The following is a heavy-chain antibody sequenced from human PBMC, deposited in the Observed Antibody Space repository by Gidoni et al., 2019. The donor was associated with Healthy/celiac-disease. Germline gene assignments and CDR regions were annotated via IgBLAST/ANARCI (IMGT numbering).Heavy chain of an antibody. J-gene: IGHJ3*02. Sequence: EVQLLESGGGFVQPGGSLRLSCAASGFTFSRYAMSWVRQAPGKGLEWVSAISGSGGSTYYADYVKGRFTISRDNSKNTLYLQMNSLRAEDTAVYYCAKGRAAAGTPYDAFDIWGQGTMVTVSS. CDR3: AKGRAAAGTPYDAFDI. CDR1: GFTFSRYA. D-gene: IGHD6-13*01. V-gene: IGHV3-23*01. CDR2: ISGSGGST.